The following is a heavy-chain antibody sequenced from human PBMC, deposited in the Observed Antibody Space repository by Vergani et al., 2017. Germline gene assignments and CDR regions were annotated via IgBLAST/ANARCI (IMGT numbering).Heavy chain of an antibody. CDR1: GGSISSGDYY. Sequence: QVQLQESGPGLVKPSQTLSLTCTVSGGSISSGDYYWSWIRQPPGKGLEWIGEIYHSGSTNYNPSLKSRVTISVDKSKNQFSLKLSSVTAADTAVYYCARDRPTYYYGSVQLKPGGFDPWGQGTLVTVSS. CDR2: IYHSGST. J-gene: IGHJ5*02. CDR3: ARDRPTYYYGSVQLKPGGFDP. D-gene: IGHD3-10*01. V-gene: IGHV4-30-4*01.